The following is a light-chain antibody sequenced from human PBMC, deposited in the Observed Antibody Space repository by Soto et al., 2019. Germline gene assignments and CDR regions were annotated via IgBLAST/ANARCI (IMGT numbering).Light chain of an antibody. Sequence: QSVLTQPPSVSAAPGQKVTISCSGSSSSIGSNYLYWFQQLPGTAPKLLISENNKRHSGIPDRFSSSKSGTSATLDITGLQNGDEDDYYCGTWDNSLSAGVFGTGTKLTVL. CDR1: SSSIGSNY. V-gene: IGLV1-51*02. J-gene: IGLJ1*01. CDR2: ENN. CDR3: GTWDNSLSAGV.